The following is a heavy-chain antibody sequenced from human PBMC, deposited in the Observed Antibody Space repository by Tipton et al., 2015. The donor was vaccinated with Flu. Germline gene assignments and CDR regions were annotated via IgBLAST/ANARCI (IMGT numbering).Heavy chain of an antibody. D-gene: IGHD3-9*01. CDR1: GFTFSSYA. J-gene: IGHJ4*02. V-gene: IGHV3-33*01. CDR2: IWYDGSNK. Sequence: QLMQSGGGVVQPGRSLRLSCAASGFTFSSYAMHWVRQAPGKGLEWVAGIWYDGSNKYYADSVKGRFTISRDNSKNTLYLQMNSLRAEDTAVYYCARGYDILTDGGGYFDYWGQGTLVTVSS. CDR3: ARGYDILTDGGGYFDY.